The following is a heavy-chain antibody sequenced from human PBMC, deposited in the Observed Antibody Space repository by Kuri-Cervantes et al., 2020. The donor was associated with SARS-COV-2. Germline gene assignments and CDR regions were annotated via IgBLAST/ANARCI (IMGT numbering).Heavy chain of an antibody. CDR2: ISYDGSNK. V-gene: IGHV3-30-3*01. J-gene: IGHJ4*02. D-gene: IGHD6-13*01. CDR3: ESESGYSSSWGDY. Sequence: GGSLRLSCAASGFTFSSCAMHWVRQAPGKGLEWVAVISYDGSNKYYADSVKGRFTISRDNSKNTLYLQMNSLRAEDTAVYYCESESGYSSSWGDYWGQGTLVTVSS. CDR1: GFTFSSCA.